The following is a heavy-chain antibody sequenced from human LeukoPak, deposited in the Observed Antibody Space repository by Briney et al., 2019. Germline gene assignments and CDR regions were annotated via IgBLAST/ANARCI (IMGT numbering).Heavy chain of an antibody. Sequence: GGSLRLSCAASGFTFSSYEMNWVRQAPGKGLEWVAYINRSGTSTYYADSVKGRLTISRDNAKSSLYLQMNSLRAEDTAVYYCAREGGGNNYYFDYWGQGTLVTVSS. J-gene: IGHJ4*02. CDR2: INRSGTST. V-gene: IGHV3-48*03. D-gene: IGHD5-24*01. CDR1: GFTFSSYE. CDR3: AREGGGNNYYFDY.